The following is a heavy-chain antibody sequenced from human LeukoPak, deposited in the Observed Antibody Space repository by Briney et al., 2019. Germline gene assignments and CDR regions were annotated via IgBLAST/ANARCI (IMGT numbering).Heavy chain of an antibody. D-gene: IGHD4-23*01. V-gene: IGHV1-18*01. Sequence: ASVKVSCKASGYTFTSYGISWVRQAPGQGLEWMGWISAYNGNTNYAQKLQGRVTMTRDTSASTAYMELSSLRSEDTAVYYCARVRYGGIFDYWGQGTLVTVSS. CDR2: ISAYNGNT. CDR3: ARVRYGGIFDY. CDR1: GYTFTSYG. J-gene: IGHJ4*02.